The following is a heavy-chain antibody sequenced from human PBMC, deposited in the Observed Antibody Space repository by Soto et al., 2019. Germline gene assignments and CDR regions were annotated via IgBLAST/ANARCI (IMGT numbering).Heavy chain of an antibody. CDR3: ARDKDWAFDY. V-gene: IGHV3-48*04. CDR1: GFTFSSYS. Sequence: GGSLRLSCVASGFTFSSYSMVWVRQAPGKGLEWISYIFVTSTPIYYADSVKGRFTVSRDNAKNSLFLVMNSLRAEDTAVYYCARDKDWAFDYWGQGTLVTVSS. CDR2: IFVTSTPI. J-gene: IGHJ4*02. D-gene: IGHD3-9*01.